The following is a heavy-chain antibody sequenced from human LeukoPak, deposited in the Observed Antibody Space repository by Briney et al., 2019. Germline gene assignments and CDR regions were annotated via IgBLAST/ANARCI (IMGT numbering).Heavy chain of an antibody. J-gene: IGHJ4*02. D-gene: IGHD6-19*01. CDR1: GGSISSSNW. V-gene: IGHV4-4*02. Sequence: SETLSLTCAVSGGSISSSNWWSWVRQPPGKGLEWIGEIYHSGSTNYNPSLKSRVTISVDKSKNQFSLKLSSVTAADTAVYYCARLVIAVAGGEDYWGQGTLVTVSS. CDR2: IYHSGST. CDR3: ARLVIAVAGGEDY.